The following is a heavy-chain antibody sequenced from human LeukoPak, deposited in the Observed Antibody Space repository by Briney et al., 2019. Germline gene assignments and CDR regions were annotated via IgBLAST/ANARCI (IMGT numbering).Heavy chain of an antibody. CDR2: IYYSGST. V-gene: IGHV4-39*01. Sequence: SETLSLTCTVSGGSISSSSYYWGWIRQPPGKGLEWIGSIYYSGSTYYNPSLKSRVTISVETSKNQFSLKLSSVTAADTAVYYCARHSGVVGATHYWGQGTLVTVSS. CDR3: ARHSGVVGATHY. J-gene: IGHJ4*02. CDR1: GGSISSSSYY. D-gene: IGHD1-26*01.